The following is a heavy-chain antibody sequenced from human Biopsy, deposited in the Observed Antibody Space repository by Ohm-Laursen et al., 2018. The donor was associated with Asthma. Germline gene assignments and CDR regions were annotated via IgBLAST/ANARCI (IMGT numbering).Heavy chain of an antibody. D-gene: IGHD3-3*01. CDR3: ARRITIFGVVQKDHGMDA. Sequence: GTLSLTWPVSGGSMTPTSHYWDWIRQAPGKGLEWIGYISYGGKTSYNPSLKNRVTISRDPSKNQFSLRLTSVTAADTAVYFCARRITIFGVVQKDHGMDAWGQGTTVIVSS. V-gene: IGHV4-39*01. CDR2: ISYGGKT. CDR1: GGSMTPTSHY. J-gene: IGHJ6*02.